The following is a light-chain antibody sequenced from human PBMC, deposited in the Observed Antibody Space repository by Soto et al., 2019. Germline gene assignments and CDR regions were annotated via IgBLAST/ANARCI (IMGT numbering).Light chain of an antibody. Sequence: IQLTQSPSTLPASVGDRVTLTCRASESISNWLAWYQHKPGTAPKLLIYHASILETAVPSRFSPNGSGTEFTLTISSLQPSDFATYYCQQYRTYSFGQGSRVDIK. CDR1: ESISNW. J-gene: IGKJ1*01. CDR2: HAS. V-gene: IGKV1-5*01. CDR3: QQYRTYS.